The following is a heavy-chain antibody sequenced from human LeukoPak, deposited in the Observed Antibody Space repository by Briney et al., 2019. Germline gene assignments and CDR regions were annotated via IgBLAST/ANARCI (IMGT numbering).Heavy chain of an antibody. J-gene: IGHJ4*02. CDR1: GGSFSGYY. Sequence: SGTLSLTCAVYGGSFSGYYWSWIRQPPGKGLEWIGEINHSGSTNYNPSLKSRVTISVDTSKNQFSLKLSSVTAADTAVYYCARVGVPAAIFYFDYWGQGTLVTVSS. CDR3: ARVGVPAAIFYFDY. CDR2: INHSGST. V-gene: IGHV4-34*01. D-gene: IGHD2-2*01.